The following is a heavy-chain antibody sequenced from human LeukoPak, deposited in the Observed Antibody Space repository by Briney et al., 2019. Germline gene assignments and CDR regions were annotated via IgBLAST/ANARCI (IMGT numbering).Heavy chain of an antibody. D-gene: IGHD3-10*01. CDR2: IYWHGDT. J-gene: IGHJ4*02. Sequence: SGPTLVKPTQTLTLTCTFSVFSLSTRELSVGWIRQPPGKALEWLALIYWHGDTRYSPSLRGKITIIKDTSKNQVVLTMTNIDPMDTATYYCAHGRGFGSGDYFDYWGQGIMVTVSS. CDR3: AHGRGFGSGDYFDY. CDR1: VFSLSTRELS. V-gene: IGHV2-5*01.